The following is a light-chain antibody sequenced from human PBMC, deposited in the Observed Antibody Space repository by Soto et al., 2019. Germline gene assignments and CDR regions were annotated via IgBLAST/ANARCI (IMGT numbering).Light chain of an antibody. Sequence: EIVLTQSPATLSLSPGERATLSCRASQSVSSYLACYQQKPGQAPRLLIYDASTRATGIPARFSGSGSGTDFTLTISSLEPEDFAVYYCQQRSNWPTTFGQGTRLEIK. CDR3: QQRSNWPTT. J-gene: IGKJ5*01. CDR2: DAS. V-gene: IGKV3-11*01. CDR1: QSVSSY.